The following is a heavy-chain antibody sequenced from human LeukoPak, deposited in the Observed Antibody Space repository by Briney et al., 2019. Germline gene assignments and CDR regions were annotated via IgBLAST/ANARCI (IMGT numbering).Heavy chain of an antibody. CDR3: AREYSSSSGRAFDI. CDR1: GFTFSSYS. D-gene: IGHD4-11*01. CDR2: IGGSGTTI. Sequence: GGSLRLSCAASGFTFSSYSMNWVRQAPGKGLEWVSHIGGSGTTIYYADSVKGRFTISRDNAKNSLYLQMNSLRAEDTAVYYCAREYSSSSGRAFDIWGQGTMVTVSS. J-gene: IGHJ3*02. V-gene: IGHV3-48*01.